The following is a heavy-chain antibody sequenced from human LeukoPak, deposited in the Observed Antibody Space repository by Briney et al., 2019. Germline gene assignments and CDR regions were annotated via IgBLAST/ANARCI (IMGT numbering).Heavy chain of an antibody. D-gene: IGHD3-22*01. V-gene: IGHV4-59*01. CDR2: IYYSGST. J-gene: IGHJ4*02. CDR3: ARVDYYDSSGYLQGAYFDY. CDR1: GGSISSYY. Sequence: SETLSLTCTVSGGSISSYYRSWIRQPPGKGLEWIGYIYYSGSTNYNPSLKSRVTISVDTSKNQFSLKLSSVTAADTAVYYCARVDYYDSSGYLQGAYFDYWGQGALVTASS.